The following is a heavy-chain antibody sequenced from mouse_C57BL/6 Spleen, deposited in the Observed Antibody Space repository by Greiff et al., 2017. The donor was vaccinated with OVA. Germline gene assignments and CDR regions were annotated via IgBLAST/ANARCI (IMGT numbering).Heavy chain of an antibody. CDR3: ARNYGSSYAMDY. CDR1: GYTFTSYW. Sequence: QVQLQQPGAELMKPGASVKMSCKASGYTFTSYWITWVKQRPGQGLEWIGDIYPGSGSTNYNEKFKSKATLTVDTSSSTAYMQLSSLTSEDSAVYYCARNYGSSYAMDYWGQGTSVTVSS. J-gene: IGHJ4*01. V-gene: IGHV1-55*01. CDR2: IYPGSGST. D-gene: IGHD1-1*01.